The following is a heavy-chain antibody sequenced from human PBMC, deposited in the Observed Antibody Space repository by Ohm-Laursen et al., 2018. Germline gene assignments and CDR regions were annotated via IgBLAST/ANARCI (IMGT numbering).Heavy chain of an antibody. D-gene: IGHD3-9*01. V-gene: IGHV4-61*05. J-gene: IGHJ6*02. CDR2: IYSSGST. CDR3: ARASKDGDILTGYPYYYGMDV. CDR1: GGSISSSSYC. Sequence: TLSLTCSVSGGSISSSSYCWGWIRQPPGKGLEWIGCIYSSGSTNYNPSLKSRVTISVDTSKNQFSLKLSSVTAADTAVYYCARASKDGDILTGYPYYYGMDVWGQGTTVTVSS.